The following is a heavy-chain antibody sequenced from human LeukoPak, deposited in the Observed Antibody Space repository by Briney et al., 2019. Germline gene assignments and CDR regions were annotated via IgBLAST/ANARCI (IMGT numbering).Heavy chain of an antibody. Sequence: ASVKVSCKASGYTFTSYYMHWVRQAAGQGLEWMGIINPSGGSTSYAQKFQGRVTMTRDTSTSTVYMELSSLRSEDTAVYYCARGNLAAAGNLFYYYGMDVWGQGTTVTVSS. CDR2: INPSGGST. CDR3: ARGNLAAAGNLFYYYGMDV. D-gene: IGHD6-13*01. J-gene: IGHJ6*02. V-gene: IGHV1-46*01. CDR1: GYTFTSYY.